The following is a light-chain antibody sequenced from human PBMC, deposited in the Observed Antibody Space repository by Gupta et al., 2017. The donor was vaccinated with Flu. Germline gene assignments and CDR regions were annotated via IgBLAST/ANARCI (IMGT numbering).Light chain of an antibody. J-gene: IGKJ5*01. Sequence: TLSVSPGERATLSCRASQSVSSNLAWYQQKPGQAPRLLIYGASTRATGIPARFSGSGSGTEFTLTISSLQSEDFAVYYCQQYKNWPPITFGQGTLMEIK. CDR3: QQYKNWPPIT. CDR1: QSVSSN. CDR2: GAS. V-gene: IGKV3-15*01.